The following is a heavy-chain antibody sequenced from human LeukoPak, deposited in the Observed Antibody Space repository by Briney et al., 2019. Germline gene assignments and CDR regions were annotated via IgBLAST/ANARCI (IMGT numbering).Heavy chain of an antibody. CDR2: IYDGDSDI. CDR1: GYSFTSNW. CDR3: ARGWGFDLFDY. J-gene: IGHJ4*02. D-gene: IGHD3-16*01. Sequence: GESLKISCKGSGYSFTSNWIGWVRQMPGKGLEWMGVIYDGDSDIRYSPSFQGQVTIPVEKSTSTAYLQWSSLKASDSAMYYCARGWGFDLFDYWGEGALGTVSS. V-gene: IGHV5-51*01.